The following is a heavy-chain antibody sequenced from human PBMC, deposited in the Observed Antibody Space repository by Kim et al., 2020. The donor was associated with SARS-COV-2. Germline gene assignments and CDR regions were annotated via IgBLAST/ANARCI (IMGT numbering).Heavy chain of an antibody. D-gene: IGHD6-13*01. V-gene: IGHV3-64D*06. CDR2: ISSNGGST. CDR3: VKDGYSSSWHLGAEYFQH. Sequence: GGSLRLSCSASGFTFSSYAMHWVRQAPGKGLEYVSAISSNGGSTYYADSVKGRFTISRDNSKNTLYLQMSSLRAEDTAVYYCVKDGYSSSWHLGAEYFQHWGQGTLVTVSS. J-gene: IGHJ1*01. CDR1: GFTFSSYA.